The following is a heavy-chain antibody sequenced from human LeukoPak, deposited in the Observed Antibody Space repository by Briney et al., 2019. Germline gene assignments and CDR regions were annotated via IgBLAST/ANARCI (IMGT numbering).Heavy chain of an antibody. CDR3: ARDQGFSYYFYYMDV. V-gene: IGHV3-21*01. J-gene: IGHJ6*03. CDR2: ITYSSTYI. CDR1: GFTFSNYN. D-gene: IGHD3-3*01. Sequence: GGSLRLSCAASGFTFSNYNMNWVRQAPGKVLEWVSSITYSSTYIYYADSVKGRFTISRDNAKNSLYLQMNSLRAEDTAVYYCARDQGFSYYFYYMDVWGKGTTVTVSS.